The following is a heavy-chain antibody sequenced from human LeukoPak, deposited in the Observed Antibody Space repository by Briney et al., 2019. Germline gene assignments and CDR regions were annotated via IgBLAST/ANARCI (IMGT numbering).Heavy chain of an antibody. J-gene: IGHJ1*01. V-gene: IGHV1-2*02. Sequence: GASVKVSCKASGYTLNVYYMHWVRQAPGQGLEWMGWINPNSGDTNYAQKFQGRVTMTRDTSISTVYMELNRLTSDDTAVYYCARAYGDYAYFQHWGQGTLVTVSS. CDR1: GYTLNVYY. CDR2: INPNSGDT. CDR3: ARAYGDYAYFQH. D-gene: IGHD4-17*01.